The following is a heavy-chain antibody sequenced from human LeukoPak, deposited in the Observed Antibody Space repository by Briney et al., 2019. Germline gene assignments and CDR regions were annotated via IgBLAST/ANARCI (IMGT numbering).Heavy chain of an antibody. CDR3: ARLGYSTGWYNS. CDR1: GGSMNSTSYY. CDR2: IYYSGTT. V-gene: IGHV4-39*01. J-gene: IGHJ5*01. D-gene: IGHD6-25*01. Sequence: PSETLSLTCTVSGGSMNSTSYYWGWIRQPPGKGPDWIANIYYSGTTYYNPSLKSRVTISADMSKNQFSLILRSVTAADTAVYYCARLGYSTGWYNSWGQGILVTVSS.